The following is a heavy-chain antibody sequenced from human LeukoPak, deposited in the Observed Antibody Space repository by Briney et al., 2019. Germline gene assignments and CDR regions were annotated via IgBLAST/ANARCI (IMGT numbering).Heavy chain of an antibody. CDR3: ARLMGPYYMDI. CDR2: IIPIFGTA. CDR1: GGTFSTYA. D-gene: IGHD3-10*01. Sequence: SVKVSCKASGGTFSTYAISWVRQAPGQGLEWMGGIIPIFGTANYAQKFQGRVTITADKSTSTAYMELSSLRSEDTAVYYCARLMGPYYMDIWGKGTTVTISS. V-gene: IGHV1-69*06. J-gene: IGHJ6*03.